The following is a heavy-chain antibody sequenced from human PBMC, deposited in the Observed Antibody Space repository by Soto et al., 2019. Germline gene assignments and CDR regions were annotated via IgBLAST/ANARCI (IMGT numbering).Heavy chain of an antibody. V-gene: IGHV3-53*01. D-gene: IGHD1-7*01. Sequence: GGSLRLSCAASGFTVSSNYMSWVRQAPGKGLEWVSVIYSGGSTYYADSVKGRFTISRDNSKNTLYLQMNSLRAEDTAVYYCARSPTGTTFHYFDYWGQGNLVTVSS. CDR3: ARSPTGTTFHYFDY. J-gene: IGHJ4*02. CDR1: GFTVSSNY. CDR2: IYSGGST.